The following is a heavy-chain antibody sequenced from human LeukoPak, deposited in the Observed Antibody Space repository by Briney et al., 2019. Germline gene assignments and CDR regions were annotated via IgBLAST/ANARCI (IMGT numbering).Heavy chain of an antibody. Sequence: SETLSLTCAVSGGSISSGDYYWSWIRQPPGKGLEWIGYIYYSGSTYYNPSLKSRVTISVDTSKNQFSLKLSSVTAADTAVYYCARDLLYSSGWTPTDYYYYYGMDVWGQGTTVTVSS. CDR2: IYYSGST. CDR1: GGSISSGDYY. CDR3: ARDLLYSSGWTPTDYYYYYGMDV. D-gene: IGHD6-19*01. J-gene: IGHJ6*02. V-gene: IGHV4-30-4*01.